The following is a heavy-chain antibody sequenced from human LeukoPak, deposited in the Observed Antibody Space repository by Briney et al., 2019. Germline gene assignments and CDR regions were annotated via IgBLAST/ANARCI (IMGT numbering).Heavy chain of an antibody. CDR3: ARGRDDDVWGSYPTCFDF. D-gene: IGHD3-16*01. J-gene: IGHJ4*02. V-gene: IGHV4-61*02. CDR1: GGSISSGTYY. CDR2: IYNSGST. Sequence: SETLSLTCTVTGGSISSGTYYWTWIRQPAGKGLEWIGRIYNSGSTSYNPSLKSRVTLSMDTSRNQFSLKLSSVTAADTAVYYCARGRDDDVWGSYPTCFDFWGQGTLVTVSS.